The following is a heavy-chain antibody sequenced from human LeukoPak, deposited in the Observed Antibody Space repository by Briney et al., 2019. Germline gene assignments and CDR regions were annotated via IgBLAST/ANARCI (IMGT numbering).Heavy chain of an antibody. V-gene: IGHV1-46*01. D-gene: IGHD3-22*01. Sequence: RASVKVSCKASGYTFTSYYMHWVRQAPGQGLEWMGIINPSGGSTSYAQKFQGRVTMTRDTSTSTVYMELSSLRSEDTAVYYRARDLTYYYDSSGYELDYWGQGTLVTVSS. CDR2: INPSGGST. CDR1: GYTFTSYY. CDR3: ARDLTYYYDSSGYELDY. J-gene: IGHJ4*02.